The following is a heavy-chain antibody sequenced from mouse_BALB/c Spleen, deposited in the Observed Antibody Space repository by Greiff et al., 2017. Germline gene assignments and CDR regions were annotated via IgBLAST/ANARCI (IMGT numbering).Heavy chain of an antibody. V-gene: IGHV3-8*02. J-gene: IGHJ4*01. CDR2: ISHSGST. CDR3: ARSDVLYAMDY. Sequence: VQLQQSGPSLVKPSQTLSLTCSVTGDSITSGCWNWIRKFPGNKLEYMGYISHSGSTYYNPSLKSRISITRDTSKNQYYLQLNSVTTEDTATYYCARSDVLYAMDYWGQGTSVTVSS. CDR1: GDSITSGC.